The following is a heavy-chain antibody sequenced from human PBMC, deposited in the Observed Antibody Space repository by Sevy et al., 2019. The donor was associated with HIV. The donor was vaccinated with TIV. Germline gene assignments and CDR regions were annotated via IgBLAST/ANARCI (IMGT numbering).Heavy chain of an antibody. CDR2: ISYDGNDK. J-gene: IGHJ4*02. CDR3: ARAQGVLLWFGEFPL. D-gene: IGHD3-10*01. CDR1: ALTFSSYA. V-gene: IGHV3-30*04. Sequence: GGSLRLSCAASALTFSSYAMHWVRQAPGKGLEWVAVISYDGNDKDYADSVKGRFTISRDNSKNKLYLQMNSLRIEDTAVYYCARAQGVLLWFGEFPLWGPGTLVTVSS.